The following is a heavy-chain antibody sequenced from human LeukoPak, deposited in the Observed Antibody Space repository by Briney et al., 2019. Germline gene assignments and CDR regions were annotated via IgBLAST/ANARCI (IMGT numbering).Heavy chain of an antibody. CDR3: ASLGLLQLAHYQDLDY. CDR1: GFTFSSYR. J-gene: IGHJ4*02. V-gene: IGHV3-30*03. D-gene: IGHD6-13*01. CDR2: MSYEGSNK. Sequence: GGSLRLSCAASGFTFSSYRMHGVRQAPGKGLEGVAVMSYEGSNKYYADSVKGRFTICRDNYQHTLYLQMNSLRDEDTAVYYCASLGLLQLAHYQDLDYWGQGALVTVSS.